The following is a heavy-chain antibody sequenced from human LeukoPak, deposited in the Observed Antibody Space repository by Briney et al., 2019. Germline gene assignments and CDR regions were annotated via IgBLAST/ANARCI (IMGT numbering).Heavy chain of an antibody. D-gene: IGHD2-15*01. V-gene: IGHV4-59*12. CDR3: ARGECSGGSCYSWFDP. J-gene: IGHJ5*02. CDR2: IYHSGST. CDR1: GGSISSYY. Sequence: SETLSLTCTVSGGSISSYYWSWIRQPPGKGLEWIGYIYHSGSTYYNPSLKSRVTISVDRSKNQFSLKLSSVTAADTAVYYCARGECSGGSCYSWFDPWGQGTLVTVSS.